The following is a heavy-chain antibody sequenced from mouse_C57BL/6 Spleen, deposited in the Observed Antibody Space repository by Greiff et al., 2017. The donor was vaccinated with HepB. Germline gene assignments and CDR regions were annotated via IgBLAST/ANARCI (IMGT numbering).Heavy chain of an antibody. V-gene: IGHV1-81*01. CDR1: GYTFTSYG. CDR3: ARGSSGYDIAMDY. D-gene: IGHD3-2*02. CDR2: IYPRSGNT. J-gene: IGHJ4*01. Sequence: QVQLQQSGAELARPRASVKLSCKASGYTFTSYGISWVKQRTGQGLEWIGEIYPRSGNTYYNEHFKGKATLTADKSSSKSDMELRSLTSEDSAVYFCARGSSGYDIAMDYWGQGTSVTVSS.